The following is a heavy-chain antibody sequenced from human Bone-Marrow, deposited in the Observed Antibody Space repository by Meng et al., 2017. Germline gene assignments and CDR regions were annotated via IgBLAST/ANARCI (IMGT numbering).Heavy chain of an antibody. CDR2: IYPGDSDT. V-gene: IGHV5-51*01. CDR3: ARLARTGPDYYYYGMDV. J-gene: IGHJ6*02. Sequence: GESLKISCKGSGYSFTSYWIGWVRQMPGKGLEWMGIIYPGDSDTRYSTSFQGQVTTSADKSISTAYLQWSSLKASDTAMYYCARLARTGPDYYYYGMDVWGQGTMVTVSS. CDR1: GYSFTSYW.